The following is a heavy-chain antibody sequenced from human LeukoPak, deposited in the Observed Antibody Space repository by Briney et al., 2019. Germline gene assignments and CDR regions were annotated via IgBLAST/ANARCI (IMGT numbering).Heavy chain of an antibody. CDR3: ARGRRWIGSSWAYYYYMDV. CDR2: MNPNSGNT. V-gene: IGHV1-8*01. D-gene: IGHD6-13*01. CDR1: GYTFTSYD. Sequence: ASVKVSCKASGYTFTSYDINWVRQATGQGLEWMGWMNPNSGNTGYAQKFQGRVTTTRNTSISTAYMELSSLRSEDTAVYYCARGRRWIGSSWAYYYYMDVWGKGTTVTISS. J-gene: IGHJ6*03.